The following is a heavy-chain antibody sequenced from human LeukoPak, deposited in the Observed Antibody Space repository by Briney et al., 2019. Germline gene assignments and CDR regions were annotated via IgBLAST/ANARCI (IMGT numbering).Heavy chain of an antibody. J-gene: IGHJ3*02. CDR2: IKQDGSEK. CDR1: GFTFSSYG. CDR3: ARELERRSGVSWGDFDI. V-gene: IGHV3-7*01. Sequence: PGGSLRLSCAASGFTFSSYGMHWVRQAPGKGLEWVANIKQDGSEKYYVDSVKGRFTISRDNAKNSLYLQMNSLRAEDTAVYYCARELERRSGVSWGDFDIWGQGTMVTVSS. D-gene: IGHD1-1*01.